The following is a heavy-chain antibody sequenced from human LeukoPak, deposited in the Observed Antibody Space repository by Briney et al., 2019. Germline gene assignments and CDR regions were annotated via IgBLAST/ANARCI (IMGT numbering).Heavy chain of an antibody. D-gene: IGHD3-22*01. CDR1: GFTFDDYA. CDR3: AKDRNYDSSGYFAY. CDR2: ISWNSGSI. V-gene: IGHV3-9*01. J-gene: IGHJ4*02. Sequence: GGSLRLSCAASGFTFDDYAMPWVRQAPGKGLEWVSGISWNSGSIGYADSVKGRFTISRDNAKNSLYLQMNSLRAEDTALYYCAKDRNYDSSGYFAYWGLGTLVTVSS.